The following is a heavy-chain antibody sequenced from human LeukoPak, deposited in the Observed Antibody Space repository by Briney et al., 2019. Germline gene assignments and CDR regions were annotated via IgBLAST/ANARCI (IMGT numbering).Heavy chain of an antibody. CDR2: IRFDGSNK. CDR1: GFTFSGYG. CDR3: AKALEYASSSGGDY. V-gene: IGHV3-30*02. J-gene: IGHJ4*02. Sequence: GGSLRLSCAASGFTFSGYGMHWVRQAPGKGLESVAFIRFDGSNKYYADSVKGRFTISRDNSKNTLYLQMNSLRTEDTAVYYCAKALEYASSSGGDYWGQGTLVTVSS. D-gene: IGHD6-6*01.